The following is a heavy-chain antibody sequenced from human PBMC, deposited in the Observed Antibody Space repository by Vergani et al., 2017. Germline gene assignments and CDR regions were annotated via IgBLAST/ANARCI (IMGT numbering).Heavy chain of an antibody. CDR1: GGSISSSSYY. CDR3: ARGGRMMGRYSSSSGWISY. CDR2: IYYSGST. D-gene: IGHD6-6*01. Sequence: QVQLQESGPGLVKPSETLSLTCTVSGGSISSSSYYWGWIRQPPGKGLEWIGSIYYSGSTYYNPSLKSRVTISVDTSKNQFSLKLSSVTAADTAVYYCARGGRMMGRYSSSSGWISYWGQGTLVTVSA. J-gene: IGHJ4*02. V-gene: IGHV4-39*01.